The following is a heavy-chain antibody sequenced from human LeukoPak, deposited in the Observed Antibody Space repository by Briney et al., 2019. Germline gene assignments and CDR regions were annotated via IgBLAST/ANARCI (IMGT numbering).Heavy chain of an antibody. CDR3: ARDRLGDYDHSGYYDK. V-gene: IGHV3-11*01. J-gene: IGHJ4*02. CDR1: GFTFSDYY. CDR2: ICDSGRTI. Sequence: GGSLRLSCAASGFTFSDYYMSWIRKAPGKGLEWVSYICDSGRTIYYADSVKGRFTISRDNAKNSVYLQMNNLGAEDTAVYYCARDRLGDYDHSGYYDKWGQGTLVTVSS. D-gene: IGHD3-22*01.